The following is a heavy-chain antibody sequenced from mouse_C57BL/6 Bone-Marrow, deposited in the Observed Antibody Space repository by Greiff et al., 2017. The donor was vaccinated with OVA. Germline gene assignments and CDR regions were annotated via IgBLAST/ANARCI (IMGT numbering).Heavy chain of an antibody. V-gene: IGHV3-6*01. Sequence: EVQVVESGPGLVKPSQSLSLTCSVTGYSITSGYYWNWIRQFPGNKLEWMGYISYDGSNNYNPSLKNRISITRDTSKNQFFLKLNSVTTEDTATYYCGPYAMDYWGQGTSVTVSS. CDR1: GYSITSGYY. CDR2: ISYDGSN. J-gene: IGHJ4*01. CDR3: GPYAMDY.